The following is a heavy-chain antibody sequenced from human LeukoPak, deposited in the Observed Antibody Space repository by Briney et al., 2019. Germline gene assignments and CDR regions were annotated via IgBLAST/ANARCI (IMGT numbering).Heavy chain of an antibody. CDR2: ISSGGSTI. D-gene: IGHD5-18*01. CDR1: GFTFSDYY. CDR3: ARAKTAGYSYGHDY. Sequence: GGSLRLSCAASGFTFSDYYMSWIRQAPGKGLEWVSYISSGGSTIYYADSVKGRFTIYYADSVKGRFTISRDNAKNSLYLQMNSLRVDDTAIYYCARAKTAGYSYGHDYWGQGTLVTVSS. V-gene: IGHV3-11*01. J-gene: IGHJ4*02.